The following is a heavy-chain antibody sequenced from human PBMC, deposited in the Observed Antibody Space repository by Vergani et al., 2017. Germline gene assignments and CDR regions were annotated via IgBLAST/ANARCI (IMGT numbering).Heavy chain of an antibody. CDR1: GGSFSSDNVY. D-gene: IGHD3-10*01. CDR2: IYTSGST. Sequence: QLQLQESGPGLLKPSETLSLTCSVSGGSFSSDNVYWTWIRQPAGKGLEWIGRIYTSGSTEYNPSLKSRVTISIDTSKNQFSLNLSSVTAADTAVYYCARAQYYNWFDPWGQGRMVTVSS. V-gene: IGHV4-61*02. J-gene: IGHJ5*02. CDR3: ARAQYYNWFDP.